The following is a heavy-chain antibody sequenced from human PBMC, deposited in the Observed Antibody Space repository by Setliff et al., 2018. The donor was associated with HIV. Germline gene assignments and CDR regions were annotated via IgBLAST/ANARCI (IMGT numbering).Heavy chain of an antibody. D-gene: IGHD6-19*01. CDR1: AGSITGYF. CDR3: ATGITVAPDY. CDR2: IYQNGRT. V-gene: IGHV4-59*01. J-gene: IGHJ4*02. Sequence: SQTLSLTCSVSAGSITGYFWTWIRQPPGKGLEWIGNIYQNGRTNYNASLTSRVTISVDTPKKQFSLRLTSVTAADTAVYYCATGITVAPDYWGQGSLVTVSS.